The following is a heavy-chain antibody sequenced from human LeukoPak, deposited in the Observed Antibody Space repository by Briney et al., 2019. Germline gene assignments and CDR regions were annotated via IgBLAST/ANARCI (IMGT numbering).Heavy chain of an antibody. CDR1: GFTFSIYA. D-gene: IGHD3-3*01. J-gene: IGHJ4*02. Sequence: GGSLRLSCAVSGFTFSIYAMSWVRQAPGEGREWVPAISGSGGSTYYADSVKGQYTISRDNSKNTLYLQMNSLRAEDTAVYYCAKTGLRFLEWGPVGYWGQGTLVTVAS. V-gene: IGHV3-23*01. CDR2: ISGSGGST. CDR3: AKTGLRFLEWGPVGY.